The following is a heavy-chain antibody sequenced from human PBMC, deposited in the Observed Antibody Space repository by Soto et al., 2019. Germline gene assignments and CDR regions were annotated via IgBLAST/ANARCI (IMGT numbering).Heavy chain of an antibody. Sequence: QVQLVQSGAEVKKAGSSVKVSCKASGGTFSSYTISWVRQAPGQGLEWMGRIIPILGIANYAQKFLGRVTITADKSTSTAYMELSSLRSEDTAVYYFASGYGSGSYDNYGMDVWGQGTTVTVSS. CDR2: IIPILGIA. CDR1: GGTFSSYT. CDR3: ASGYGSGSYDNYGMDV. D-gene: IGHD3-10*01. J-gene: IGHJ6*02. V-gene: IGHV1-69*02.